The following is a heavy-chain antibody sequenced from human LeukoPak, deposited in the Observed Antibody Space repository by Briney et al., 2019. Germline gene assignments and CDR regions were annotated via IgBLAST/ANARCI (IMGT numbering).Heavy chain of an antibody. CDR2: ISSSSSTV. Sequence: GGSLRLSCAASGFTFSSYSMNWVRQAPGKGLEWVSYISSSSSTVYYADSVKGRFTISRDNAKKSLYLQMSSLRADDTAVYYCARARGATDYWGQGTLVTVSS. V-gene: IGHV3-48*04. J-gene: IGHJ4*02. D-gene: IGHD1-26*01. CDR1: GFTFSSYS. CDR3: ARARGATDY.